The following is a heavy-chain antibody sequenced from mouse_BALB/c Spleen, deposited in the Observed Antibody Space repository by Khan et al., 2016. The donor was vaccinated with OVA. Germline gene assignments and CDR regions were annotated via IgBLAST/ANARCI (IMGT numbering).Heavy chain of an antibody. CDR1: GYTFTSYW. V-gene: IGHV1S22*01. D-gene: IGHD3-3*01. Sequence: LQQSGSELVRPGASVKLSCKASGYTFTSYWMHWVKQRHGQGLEWIGNIYPGSDSTDYDEKFKSKGTLTVDTYSSTAYMHLSRLTSEDSAVSSCTRRGGLGYFDVWGAGTTVTVSS. CDR3: TRRGGLGYFDV. J-gene: IGHJ1*01. CDR2: IYPGSDST.